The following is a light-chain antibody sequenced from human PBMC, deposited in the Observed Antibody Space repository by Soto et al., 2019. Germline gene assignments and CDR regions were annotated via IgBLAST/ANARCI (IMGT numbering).Light chain of an antibody. CDR1: SSDVGGYNY. CDR2: EVS. CDR3: SSYAVSNLWV. V-gene: IGLV2-8*01. J-gene: IGLJ3*02. Sequence: QSALTQPPSASGSPGQSVTISCTGTSSDVGGYNYVSWYQQHPGKAPKLMIYEVSKRPSGVPDRFSGSKSGNTASLTVSGLQAEDEADYYFSSYAVSNLWVFGGGTQLTVL.